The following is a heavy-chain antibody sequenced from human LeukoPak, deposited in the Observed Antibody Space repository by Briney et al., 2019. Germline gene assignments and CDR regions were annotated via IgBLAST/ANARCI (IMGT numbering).Heavy chain of an antibody. D-gene: IGHD3-3*01. Sequence: GGSLRLPCAASGFTFSSYWMSWVRQAPGKGLEWVANIKQDRSEKYYVDSVKGRFTISRDNAKNSLYLQMNSLRAGDTAVYYCARSPPPTYDFWSGYYTSAFDIWGQGTMVTVSS. CDR3: ARSPPPTYDFWSGYYTSAFDI. CDR1: GFTFSSYW. CDR2: IKQDRSEK. J-gene: IGHJ3*02. V-gene: IGHV3-7*01.